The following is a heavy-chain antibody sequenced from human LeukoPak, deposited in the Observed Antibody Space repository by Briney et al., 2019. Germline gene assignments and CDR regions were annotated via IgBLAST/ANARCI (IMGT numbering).Heavy chain of an antibody. CDR3: ARDPSAVATGTYG. D-gene: IGHD1/OR15-1a*01. V-gene: IGHV3-30*02. J-gene: IGHJ4*02. CDR1: GFTFSIYG. CDR2: IRYDGTNK. Sequence: PGGSLRLSCAASGFTFSIYGMHWVRQAPGKGLEWVAFIRYDGTNKYYADSVKGQFTISRDNSKNTLFLQMNSLRPEDTAVYYCARDPSAVATGTYGWGQGTLVTVSS.